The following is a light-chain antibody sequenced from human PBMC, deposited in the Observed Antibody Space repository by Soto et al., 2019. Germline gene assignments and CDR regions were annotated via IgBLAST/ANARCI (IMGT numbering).Light chain of an antibody. Sequence: ALTQPRSVSGSPGRSVTISCTGTSSDVGGYNYVSWYQQHPGKAPKLMLYDVSRRPSGVPDRFSGSKSGNTASLTISGLQAEDEAHYFCCSYAGSSTWVFGGGTQLTVL. CDR2: DVS. V-gene: IGLV2-11*01. CDR1: SSDVGGYNY. J-gene: IGLJ3*02. CDR3: CSYAGSSTWV.